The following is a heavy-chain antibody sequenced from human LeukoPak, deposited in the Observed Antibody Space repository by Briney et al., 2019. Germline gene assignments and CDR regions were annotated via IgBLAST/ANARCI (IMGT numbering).Heavy chain of an antibody. V-gene: IGHV1-69*13. CDR1: GGTVSSYA. D-gene: IGHD6-19*01. CDR3: ARGPWDQQWLIPV. J-gene: IGHJ4*02. Sequence: ASVKVSCKASGGTVSSYAINWVRQAPGQGLEWMGGIIPIFGTANYAQKFQGRVTITADESTSKAYMELSSLRSEDTAVYYCARGPWDQQWLIPVWGQGTPVTVSS. CDR2: IIPIFGTA.